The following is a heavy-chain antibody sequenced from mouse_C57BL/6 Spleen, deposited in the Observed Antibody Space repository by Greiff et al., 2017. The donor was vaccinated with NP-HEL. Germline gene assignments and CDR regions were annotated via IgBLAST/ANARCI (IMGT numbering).Heavy chain of an antibody. V-gene: IGHV1-64*01. CDR2: IHPNSGST. CDR1: GYTFTSYW. D-gene: IGHD1-1*01. CDR3: ARRYYGSSPFFAY. J-gene: IGHJ3*01. Sequence: QVQLQQPGAELVKPGASVKLSCKASGYTFTSYWMHWVKQRPGQGLEWIGMIHPNSGSTNYNEKFKSKATLTVDKSSSTAYMQLSSLTSEDSAVYYCARRYYGSSPFFAYWGQGTLVTVSA.